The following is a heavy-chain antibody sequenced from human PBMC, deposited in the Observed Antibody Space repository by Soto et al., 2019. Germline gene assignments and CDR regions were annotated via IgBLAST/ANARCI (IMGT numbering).Heavy chain of an antibody. V-gene: IGHV3-11*01. J-gene: IGHJ6*03. D-gene: IGHD3-3*01. Sequence: QVQLVESGGGLVKPGGSLRLSCAASGFTFSDYYMSWIRQAPGKGLEWVSYISSSRSTIYYADSVKGRFTISRDNAKNSLYLQMNSLRAEDTAVYYCAGGKGDFWSGHTYYYYYMDVWGKGTTVTVSS. CDR1: GFTFSDYY. CDR2: ISSSRSTI. CDR3: AGGKGDFWSGHTYYYYYMDV.